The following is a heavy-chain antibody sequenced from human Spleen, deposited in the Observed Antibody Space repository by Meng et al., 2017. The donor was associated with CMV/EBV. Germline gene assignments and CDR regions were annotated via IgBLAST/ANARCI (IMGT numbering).Heavy chain of an antibody. CDR1: GGSISSSNYY. J-gene: IGHJ6*02. Sequence: GGSLRLSCTVSGGSISSSNYYWGWIRQPPGKGLEWVSYISSSGSTIYYADSVKGRFTISRDNAKNSLYLQMNSLRAEDTAVYYCARANVDTAMAIYYYGMDVWGQGTTVTVSS. V-gene: IGHV3-11*04. CDR2: ISSSGSTI. CDR3: ARANVDTAMAIYYYGMDV. D-gene: IGHD5-18*01.